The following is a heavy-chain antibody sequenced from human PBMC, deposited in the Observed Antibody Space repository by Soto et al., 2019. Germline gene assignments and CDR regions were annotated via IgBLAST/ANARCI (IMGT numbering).Heavy chain of an antibody. V-gene: IGHV1-18*01. Sequence: QVQLVQSGAEVKKPGASVKVSCKASGYTFTNFGISWVRQAPGQGLEWMGWISAYNGNTNYAQNFQGRVTMTTDTPRGRAYMCLRTIRPGATACYYWAGGGTPFAYWGQGTMVAVPQ. CDR1: GYTFTNFG. J-gene: IGHJ4*02. CDR3: AGGGTPFAY. CDR2: ISAYNGNT. D-gene: IGHD3-16*01.